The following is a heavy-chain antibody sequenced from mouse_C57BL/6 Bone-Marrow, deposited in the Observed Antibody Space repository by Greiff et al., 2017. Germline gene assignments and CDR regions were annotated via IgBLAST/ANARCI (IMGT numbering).Heavy chain of an antibody. CDR2: ISSGGDYI. CDR1: GFTFSSYA. CDR3: TCSLSNYVGDY. D-gene: IGHD2-5*01. J-gene: IGHJ4*01. Sequence: EVKVEESGEGLVKPGGSLKLSCAASGFTFSSYAMSWVRQTPEKRLEWVAYISSGGDYIYYADTVKGRFTISRDNARNTLYLQMSSLKSEDTAMYYCTCSLSNYVGDYWGQGTSVTVSS. V-gene: IGHV5-9-1*02.